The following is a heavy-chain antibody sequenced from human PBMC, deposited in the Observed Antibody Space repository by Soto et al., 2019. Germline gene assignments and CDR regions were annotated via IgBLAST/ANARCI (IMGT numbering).Heavy chain of an antibody. CDR3: ARDVHRYGDPYGMDV. J-gene: IGHJ6*02. CDR1: GGSISSGDYY. D-gene: IGHD4-17*01. V-gene: IGHV4-30-4*01. Sequence: SETLSLTCTVSGGSISSGDYYWSWIRQPPGKGLEWIGYIYYSGSTYYNPSLKSRVTISVDTSKNQFSLKLSSVTAADTAVYYCARDVHRYGDPYGMDVWGQGTTVTVSS. CDR2: IYYSGST.